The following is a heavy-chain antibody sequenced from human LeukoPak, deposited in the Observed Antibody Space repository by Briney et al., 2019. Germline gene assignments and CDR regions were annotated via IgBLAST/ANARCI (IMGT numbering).Heavy chain of an antibody. J-gene: IGHJ6*03. V-gene: IGHV4-39*01. D-gene: IGHD7-27*01. CDR1: GGSISSSSYY. Sequence: PSETLSLTCTASGGSISSSSYYWGWIRQPPGKGLEWIGSIYYSGITYYNPSLKSRITISVDTSKNQFSLKLSSVTAADTAVYYCARTGGPYYYYMDVWGKGTTVTVSS. CDR3: ARTGGPYYYYMDV. CDR2: IYYSGIT.